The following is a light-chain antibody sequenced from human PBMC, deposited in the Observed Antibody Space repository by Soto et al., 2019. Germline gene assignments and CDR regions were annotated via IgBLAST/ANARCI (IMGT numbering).Light chain of an antibody. CDR3: QTWGPDIDVI. Sequence: QLVLTQSPSASASLGTSVKLTCTLSSGHSNYAIAWHQQQPNKGPRYLMRLNSDGSHNKGDGIPERFSGSSSGAECYLTISSLQSEDEADYYCQTWGPDIDVIFGGGTKVTVL. V-gene: IGLV4-69*02. CDR1: SGHSNYA. J-gene: IGLJ2*01. CDR2: LNSDGSH.